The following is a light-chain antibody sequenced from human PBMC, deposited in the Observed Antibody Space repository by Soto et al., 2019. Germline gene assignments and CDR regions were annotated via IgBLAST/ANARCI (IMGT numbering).Light chain of an antibody. CDR1: QSLSMY. CDR2: DAS. Sequence: EIVLTQSPATLSLSPGERATLSCRAIQSLSMYLAWYQHKPGQPPRLLIYDASNRATGIPARFSGSGSGTDFTLTISSLEPEDVAVYYCQQRSSWPPTFGPGTKVNIK. CDR3: QQRSSWPPT. J-gene: IGKJ3*01. V-gene: IGKV3-11*01.